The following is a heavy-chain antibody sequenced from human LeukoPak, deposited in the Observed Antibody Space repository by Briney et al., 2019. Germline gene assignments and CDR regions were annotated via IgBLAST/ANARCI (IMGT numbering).Heavy chain of an antibody. CDR1: GFTFSSIA. D-gene: IGHD1-1*01. CDR2: IRSNGETA. V-gene: IGHV3-23*01. Sequence: GGSLRLSCAASGFTFSSIAMTWVRQAPGKGLEWVSTIRSNGETAYNADSVKGRFTISRDNSKKTLYLQLNSLRVEDTAIYYCAKGQELDDGVFDSWGQGTLVTVSS. CDR3: AKGQELDDGVFDS. J-gene: IGHJ4*02.